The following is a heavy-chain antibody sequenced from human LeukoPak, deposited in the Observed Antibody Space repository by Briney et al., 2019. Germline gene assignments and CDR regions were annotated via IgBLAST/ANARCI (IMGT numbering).Heavy chain of an antibody. CDR2: INPNGGGT. D-gene: IGHD3-3*01. CDR1: GYNFNAYY. CDR3: ARGEWLVLGDH. J-gene: IGHJ4*02. V-gene: IGHV1-2*02. Sequence: VASVKVSCKASGYNFNAYYMHWVRQAPGQGLEWMGWINPNGGGTNYAQKFQGRVTLTRDTSINTVYMEVNRLTSDDTVVYYCARGEWLVLGDHWGQGTPVTVSS.